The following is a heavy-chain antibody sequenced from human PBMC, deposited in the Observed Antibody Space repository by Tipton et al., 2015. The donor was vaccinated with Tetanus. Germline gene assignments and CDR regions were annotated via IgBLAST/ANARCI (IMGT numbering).Heavy chain of an antibody. CDR1: GYTFTSYG. D-gene: IGHD2-2*01. Sequence: QLVQSGAEVKKPGASVKVSCKASGYTFTSYGLNWVRKAAGRGFEWMGWLNPKSGSAAYAQRFQGRVTMTTNTSITTAYMEVSSLTYEDTAVYYCASGSSIKHGLDVWGHGSTVTVYS. CDR3: ASGSSIKHGLDV. J-gene: IGHJ6*02. V-gene: IGHV1-8*01. CDR2: LNPKSGSA.